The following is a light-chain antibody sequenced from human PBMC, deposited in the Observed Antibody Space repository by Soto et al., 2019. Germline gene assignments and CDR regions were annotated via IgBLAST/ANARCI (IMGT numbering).Light chain of an antibody. Sequence: EIVMTQSPATLSVSPGERATLSCRASQSVSSNLAWYQQKPVQAPRLLIYGASTRATGIPARFSGSGSGTEFTLTISSLKSEDFAVYYCQQYNNWPPTFGQGTKVEIK. CDR2: GAS. CDR3: QQYNNWPPT. V-gene: IGKV3-15*01. CDR1: QSVSSN. J-gene: IGKJ1*01.